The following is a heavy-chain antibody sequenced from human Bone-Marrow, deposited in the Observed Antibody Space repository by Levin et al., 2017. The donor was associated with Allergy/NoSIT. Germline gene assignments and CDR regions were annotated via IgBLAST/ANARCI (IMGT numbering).Heavy chain of an antibody. V-gene: IGHV3-23*01. Sequence: GESLKISCAASEFTFSTFSMGWVRQAPGKGLEWVSTINDGGFLTYYADSVRGRFTISRDNSKNTLYLQMNNLRADDTAVYHCANGYSSPGGGYYSMGVWGKGTTVTVSS. CDR2: INDGGFLT. CDR1: EFTFSTFS. CDR3: ANGYSSPGGGYYSMGV. J-gene: IGHJ6*03. D-gene: IGHD3-22*01.